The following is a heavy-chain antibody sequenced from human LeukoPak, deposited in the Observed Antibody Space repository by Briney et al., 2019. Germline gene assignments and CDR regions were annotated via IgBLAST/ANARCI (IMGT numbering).Heavy chain of an antibody. CDR1: GYTFTGYY. Sequence: GASVKVSCKASGYTFTGYYMHWVRQAPGQGLEWMGWINPNSGGTNYAQKFQGRVTMTRDSSISTAYMELSSLRSEDTAVYYCARGASRSFDYWGQGTLVTVSS. CDR3: ARGASRSFDY. CDR2: INPNSGGT. V-gene: IGHV1-2*02. J-gene: IGHJ4*02.